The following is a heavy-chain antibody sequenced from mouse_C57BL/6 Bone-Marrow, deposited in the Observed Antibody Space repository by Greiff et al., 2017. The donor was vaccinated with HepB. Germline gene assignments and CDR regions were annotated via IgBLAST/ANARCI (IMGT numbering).Heavy chain of an antibody. D-gene: IGHD2-1*01. CDR1: GFTFSDYY. Sequence: EVQRVESGGGLVQPGGSLKLSCAASGFTFSDYYMYWVRQTPEKRLEWVAYISNGGGSTYYPDTVKGRFTISRDNAKNTLYLQMSRLKSEDTAMYYCARRGGNYVEYYAMDYWGQGTSVTVSS. V-gene: IGHV5-12*01. J-gene: IGHJ4*01. CDR3: ARRGGNYVEYYAMDY. CDR2: ISNGGGST.